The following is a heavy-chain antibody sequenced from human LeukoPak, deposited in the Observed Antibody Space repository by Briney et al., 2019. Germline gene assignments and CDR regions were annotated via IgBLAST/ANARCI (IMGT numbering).Heavy chain of an antibody. CDR1: GFTFSSYS. V-gene: IGHV3-48*01. D-gene: IGHD3-16*02. CDR3: ARDDAITFGGVIVIFDY. J-gene: IGHJ4*02. CDR2: ISSSSSTI. Sequence: GGSLRLSCAASGFTFSSYSTNWVRQAPGKGLEWVSYISSSSSTIYYADSVKGRFTISRDNAKNSLYLQMNSLRAEDTAVYYCARDDAITFGGVIVIFDYWGQGTLVTVSS.